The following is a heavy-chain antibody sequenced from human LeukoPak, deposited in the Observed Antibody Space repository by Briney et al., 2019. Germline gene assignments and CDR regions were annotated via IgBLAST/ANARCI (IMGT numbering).Heavy chain of an antibody. Sequence: SQTLSLTCTVSSGSISSSNYYWSWIRQPAGKGLEWIGRISTIGITNYNPSLNSRVTISIDTSKNQFSLKLSSVTAADTAVYYCARDVRYWGQGTLVTVSS. J-gene: IGHJ4*02. CDR1: SGSISSSNYY. CDR3: ARDVRY. D-gene: IGHD2-8*01. V-gene: IGHV4-61*02. CDR2: ISTIGIT.